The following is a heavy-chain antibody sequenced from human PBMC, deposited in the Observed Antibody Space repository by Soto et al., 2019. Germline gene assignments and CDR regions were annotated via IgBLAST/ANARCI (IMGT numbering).Heavy chain of an antibody. D-gene: IGHD3-22*01. CDR1: GDSISTTSYY. CDR3: ARQVGTMKVVVITVFDY. J-gene: IGHJ4*02. CDR2: IYYSGST. V-gene: IGHV4-39*01. Sequence: SETLSLTCTVSGDSISTTSYYWGWIRQPPGKGLEWIGSIYYSGSTYCNPSLKSRVTMSIDTSKNQFSLNLTSVTAADTALYYCARQVGTMKVVVITVFDYWGQGTLVTVSS.